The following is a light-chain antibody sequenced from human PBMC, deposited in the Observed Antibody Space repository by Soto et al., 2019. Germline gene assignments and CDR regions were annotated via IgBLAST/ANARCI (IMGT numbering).Light chain of an antibody. J-gene: IGKJ5*01. CDR2: DVS. CDR1: QAVNSW. Sequence: DNQLTQSPSSISASVGDRVTITCRASQAVNSWLAWFPQKPGMAPKLVIYDVSSLQSGVPSRFSGSGAGTECTLTISSLQPADFSTDDCQQSNNHPISFGQGTRLEIK. V-gene: IGKV1-12*01. CDR3: QQSNNHPIS.